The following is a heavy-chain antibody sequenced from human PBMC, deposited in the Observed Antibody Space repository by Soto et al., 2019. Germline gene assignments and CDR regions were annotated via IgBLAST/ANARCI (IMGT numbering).Heavy chain of an antibody. Sequence: GGSLRLSCAASGFTFSSYWMSWVRQAPGKWLEWVANIKQDGSEKYYVDSVKGRFTISRDNAKNSLYLQMNSLRAEDTAVYYCARESPRGGYSYGYIPLLGYYYYGMDVWGQGATVTVSS. D-gene: IGHD5-18*01. CDR3: ARESPRGGYSYGYIPLLGYYYYGMDV. CDR2: IKQDGSEK. V-gene: IGHV3-7*03. J-gene: IGHJ6*02. CDR1: GFTFSSYW.